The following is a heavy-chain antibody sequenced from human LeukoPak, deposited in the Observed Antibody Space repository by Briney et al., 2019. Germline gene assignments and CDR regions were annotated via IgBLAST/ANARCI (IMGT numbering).Heavy chain of an antibody. D-gene: IGHD2-21*02. CDR3: ARVEGDYYYYYYMDV. V-gene: IGHV3-53*01. J-gene: IGHJ6*03. CDR1: GFTVNNNY. CDR2: IYSGGTT. Sequence: GGSLRLSCAASGFTVNNNYMIWVRQAPGKGLEWVSLIYSGGTTYYADSVKGRFTISRDNSKNTLYLQMNSLRAEDTAAYYCARVEGDYYYYYYMDVWGKGTTVTASS.